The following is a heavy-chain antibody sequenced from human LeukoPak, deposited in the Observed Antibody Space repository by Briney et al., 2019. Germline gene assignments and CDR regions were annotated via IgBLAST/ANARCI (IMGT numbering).Heavy chain of an antibody. CDR3: AGDLTTGVVVAADSAANDY. J-gene: IGHJ4*02. CDR2: IKQDGGEK. Sequence: GGSLRLSCAASGSTFSSYWMSWVRQAPGKGLEWVANIKQDGGEKYYVDSVKGRFTISRDNAKNSLYLQMNSLRAEDTAVYYCAGDLTTGVVVAADSAANDYWGQGTLVTVSS. D-gene: IGHD2-15*01. CDR1: GSTFSSYW. V-gene: IGHV3-7*01.